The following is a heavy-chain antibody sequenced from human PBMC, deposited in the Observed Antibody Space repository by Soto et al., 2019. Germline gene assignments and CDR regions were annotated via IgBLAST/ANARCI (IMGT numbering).Heavy chain of an antibody. CDR2: IIPIFGTA. J-gene: IGHJ6*02. CDR3: ARAYYDYWRGTTPGYYYGRDV. D-gene: IGHD3-3*01. Sequence: SVKVSCKASGGTFSSYAISWVRQAPGQGLEWMGGIIPIFGTANYAQKFQGRVTITAAESTSTAYMELSSLRSEDTAVYYCARAYYDYWRGTTPGYYYGRDVWGQGTTVTVCS. V-gene: IGHV1-69*13. CDR1: GGTFSSYA.